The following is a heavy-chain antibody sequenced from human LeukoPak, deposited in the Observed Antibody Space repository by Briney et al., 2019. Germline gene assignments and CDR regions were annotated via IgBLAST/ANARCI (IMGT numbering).Heavy chain of an antibody. V-gene: IGHV4-59*01. Sequence: SGTLSLTCTVSGDSIDDSYWSWIRQSPGKGLEWIGYISYSGSTNYNPSLKSRVTISFDTSKNQFSLRLTSVTAADTAVYSCATMTTVTTYSYYFDSWGQGTLVTVSS. J-gene: IGHJ4*02. CDR1: GDSIDDSY. CDR2: ISYSGST. D-gene: IGHD4-11*01. CDR3: ATMTTVTTYSYYFDS.